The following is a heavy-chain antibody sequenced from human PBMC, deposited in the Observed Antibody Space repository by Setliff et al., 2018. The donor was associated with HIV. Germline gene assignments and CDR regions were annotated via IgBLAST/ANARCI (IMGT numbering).Heavy chain of an antibody. V-gene: IGHV4-39*07. CDR2: TYYSGGT. D-gene: IGHD3-3*01. CDR1: GGSISSSTYY. J-gene: IGHJ3*01. Sequence: SETLSLTCTVSGGSISSSTYYWGWVRQPPGKGLEWIGTTYYSGGTYYKSSLKSRVTISVDKSKNQFSLKLSSVTAADTAVYYCARGDNFWSGYNFWGQGTMVTVSS. CDR3: ARGDNFWSGYNF.